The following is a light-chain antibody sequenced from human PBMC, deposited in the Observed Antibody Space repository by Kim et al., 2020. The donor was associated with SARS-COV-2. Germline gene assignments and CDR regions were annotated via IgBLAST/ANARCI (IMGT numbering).Light chain of an antibody. J-gene: IGLJ3*02. CDR3: QAWDSSTAA. CDR2: QDS. Sequence: SYELTQPPSVSVSPGQTASITCSGDKLGDKYACWYQQKPGQSPVLVIYQDSKRPSGIPERFSGSNSGNTDTLTISGTQAMDEADYYCQAWDSSTAAFGGG. V-gene: IGLV3-1*01. CDR1: KLGDKY.